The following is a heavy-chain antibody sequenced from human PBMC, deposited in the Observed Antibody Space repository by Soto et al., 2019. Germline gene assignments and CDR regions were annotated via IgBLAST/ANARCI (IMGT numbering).Heavy chain of an antibody. J-gene: IGHJ4*02. D-gene: IGHD3-10*01. Sequence: SETLSLTCAVSGESVIDYYWSWIRQPPGKGPEWIGHIYYTGSTNYNPSLRSRVTMSQDASKNQFSLKLASVTAADTAVYYCARSGYYGFVYWGQGALVTVSS. V-gene: IGHV4-59*02. CDR2: IYYTGST. CDR3: ARSGYYGFVY. CDR1: GESVIDYY.